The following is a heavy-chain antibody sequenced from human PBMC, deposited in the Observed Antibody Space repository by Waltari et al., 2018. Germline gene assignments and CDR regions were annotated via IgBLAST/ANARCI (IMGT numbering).Heavy chain of an antibody. CDR3: VVEMATIFYYYGMDV. V-gene: IGHV4-39*01. CDR2: INYSGGT. Sequence: QLQLQESGPGLVKPSETLSLTCTVSGGSISSSSYYWGWIRQPPGKGLEWIGSINYSGGTYSNPSLKSRVTISVDTSKNQCSLKLSSVTAADTAVYYCVVEMATIFYYYGMDVWGQGTTVTVSS. CDR1: GGSISSSSYY. D-gene: IGHD5-12*01. J-gene: IGHJ6*02.